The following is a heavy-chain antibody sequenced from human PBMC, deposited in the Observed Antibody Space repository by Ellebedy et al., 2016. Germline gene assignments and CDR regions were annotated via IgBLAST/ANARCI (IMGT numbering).Heavy chain of an antibody. CDR3: ARDPVYHDTPSFDY. D-gene: IGHD3-22*01. Sequence: GESLKISCGASGFTFTNSWMHWVRQAPGKGLVWVSRINSDGSSTGYADFAKGRFTISRDNAKNTLYLQMHSLSADDTAVYYCARDPVYHDTPSFDYWGQGTLVTVSS. V-gene: IGHV3-74*01. J-gene: IGHJ4*02. CDR2: INSDGSST. CDR1: GFTFTNSW.